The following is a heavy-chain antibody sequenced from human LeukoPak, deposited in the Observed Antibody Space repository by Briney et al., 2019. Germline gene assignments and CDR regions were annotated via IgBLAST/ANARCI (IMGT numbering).Heavy chain of an antibody. Sequence: PGGSLRLSCAVSGFTFSDYYMSWIRQAPGKGLEWVSYISCSGSTIYYADAVKGRFTISRDNAKNSLYLQMNSLRAEDTAVYYCARDQTSYGDYSHYGMDVWGQGTTVTVSS. J-gene: IGHJ6*02. CDR3: ARDQTSYGDYSHYGMDV. CDR1: GFTFSDYY. CDR2: ISCSGSTI. D-gene: IGHD4-17*01. V-gene: IGHV3-11*01.